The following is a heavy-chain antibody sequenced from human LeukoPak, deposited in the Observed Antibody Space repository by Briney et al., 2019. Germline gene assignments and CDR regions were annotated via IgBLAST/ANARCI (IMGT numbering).Heavy chain of an antibody. CDR2: IYTSGST. CDR3: ARVRRGYYDSSGYEDAFDI. D-gene: IGHD3-22*01. J-gene: IGHJ3*02. V-gene: IGHV4-61*02. Sequence: SETLSLTCTVSGGSISSGSYYWSWIRQPAGKGLEWNGRIYTSGSTNYNPSLKSRVTISVDTSKNQFSLKLSSVTAADTAVYYCARVRRGYYDSSGYEDAFDIWGQGTMVTVSS. CDR1: GGSISSGSYY.